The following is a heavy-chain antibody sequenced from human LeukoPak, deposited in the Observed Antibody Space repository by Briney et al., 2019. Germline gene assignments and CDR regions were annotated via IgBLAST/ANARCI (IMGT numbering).Heavy chain of an antibody. CDR1: GFTFSSYS. V-gene: IGHV3-21*01. J-gene: IGHJ4*02. Sequence: GGSPRLSCAASGFTFSSYSMNWVRQAPGKGLEWVSSISSSSSYIYYADSVKGRFTISRDNAKNSLYLQMNSLRAEDTAVYYCARVEEWELPYWGQGTLVTVSS. CDR3: ARVEEWELPY. CDR2: ISSSSSYI. D-gene: IGHD1-26*01.